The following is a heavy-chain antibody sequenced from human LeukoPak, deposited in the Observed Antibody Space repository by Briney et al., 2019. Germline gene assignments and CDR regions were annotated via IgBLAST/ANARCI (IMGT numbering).Heavy chain of an antibody. D-gene: IGHD1-14*01. CDR3: ARVCSTTPDYYYYGMDV. J-gene: IGHJ6*02. CDR1: GGSFSGYY. Sequence: PSETLSLTCAVYGGSFSGYYWSWIRQPPGKGLEWIGEINHSGSTNYNPSLKSRVTISVDTSKNQFSLKLSSVTAADTAVYYCARVCSTTPDYYYYGMDVWGQGTTVTVSS. V-gene: IGHV4-34*01. CDR2: INHSGST.